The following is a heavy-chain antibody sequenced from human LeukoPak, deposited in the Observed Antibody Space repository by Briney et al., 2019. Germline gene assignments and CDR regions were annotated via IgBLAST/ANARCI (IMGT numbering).Heavy chain of an antibody. D-gene: IGHD3-16*01. CDR1: GFSFSNYA. CDR2: ISGSGDNT. Sequence: GGSLRLSCVASGFSFSNYAMMWVRQAPGKGLEWVSGISGSGDNTKYADSVKGRFTISRDNSKNTLYLQLNSQKAEDTAVYYCGSLRLLWGQGTLVTVSS. J-gene: IGHJ4*02. V-gene: IGHV3-23*01. CDR3: GSLRLL.